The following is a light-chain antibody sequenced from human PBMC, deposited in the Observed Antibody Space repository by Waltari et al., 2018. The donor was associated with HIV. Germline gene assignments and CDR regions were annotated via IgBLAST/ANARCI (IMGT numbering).Light chain of an antibody. CDR1: QIVSSY. Sequence: EIVLTQSPATLSLSPGERATLSCRASQIVSSYLAWYQQKPGQAPRLLIYDASNRATGIPARFSGSGSGTDFTLTNSSLEPEDFVVYYCQQRSNWPLTFGGGTKVEIK. CDR2: DAS. CDR3: QQRSNWPLT. V-gene: IGKV3-11*01. J-gene: IGKJ4*01.